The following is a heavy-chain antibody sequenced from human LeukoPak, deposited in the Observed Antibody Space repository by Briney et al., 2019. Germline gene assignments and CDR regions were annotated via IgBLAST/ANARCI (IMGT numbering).Heavy chain of an antibody. J-gene: IGHJ4*02. V-gene: IGHV3-23*01. CDR3: ARGYSYGLLYYFDY. Sequence: GGSLRLSCAASGFTFSSFAMSWALQAPGEGLEWFSAISGSGGSTYYADSVKGRFTISRDNSKNTLYLQMNSLRAEDTAVYYCARGYSYGLLYYFDYWGQGTLVTVSS. D-gene: IGHD5-18*01. CDR1: GFTFSSFA. CDR2: ISGSGGST.